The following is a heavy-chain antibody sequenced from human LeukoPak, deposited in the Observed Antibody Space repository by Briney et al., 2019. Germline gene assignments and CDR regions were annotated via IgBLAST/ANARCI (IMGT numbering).Heavy chain of an antibody. J-gene: IGHJ6*03. D-gene: IGHD3-16*01. CDR1: GGSISSSSYY. V-gene: IGHV4-39*07. Sequence: SETLSLTCTVSGGSISSSSYYWGWIRQPPGKGLEWIGSIYYSGSTYYNPSLKSRVTISVDTSKNQFSLKLSSVTAADTAMYYCARVKDPGGYYYYYYMGVWGKGTTVTISS. CDR2: IYYSGST. CDR3: ARVKDPGGYYYYYYMGV.